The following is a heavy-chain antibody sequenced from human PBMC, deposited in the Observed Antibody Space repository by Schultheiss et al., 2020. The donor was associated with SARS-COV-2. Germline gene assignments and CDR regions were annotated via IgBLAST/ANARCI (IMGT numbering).Heavy chain of an antibody. CDR2: ISSSGSTI. J-gene: IGHJ4*02. D-gene: IGHD2-15*01. Sequence: GGSLRLSCAASGFTFSSYAMSWVRQAPGKGLEWVSYISSSGSTIYYADSVKGRFTISRDNSKNTLYLQMNSLRAEDTAVYYCANSRSANWFDYWGQGTLVTGSS. V-gene: IGHV3-23*01. CDR1: GFTFSSYA. CDR3: ANSRSANWFDY.